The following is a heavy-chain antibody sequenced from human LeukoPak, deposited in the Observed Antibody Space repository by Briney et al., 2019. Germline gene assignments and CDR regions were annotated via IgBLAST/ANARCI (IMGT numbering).Heavy chain of an antibody. D-gene: IGHD5-24*01. CDR1: GGSISSGGYY. Sequence: SQTLSLTCTVSGGSISSGGYYWSWIRQHPGKGLEWIGYIYYSGGTYYNPSLKSRVTVSVDTSKNQFSLKLSSVTAADTAVYYCASLDGKSLYYFDYWGQGTLVTVSS. J-gene: IGHJ4*02. V-gene: IGHV4-31*03. CDR2: IYYSGGT. CDR3: ASLDGKSLYYFDY.